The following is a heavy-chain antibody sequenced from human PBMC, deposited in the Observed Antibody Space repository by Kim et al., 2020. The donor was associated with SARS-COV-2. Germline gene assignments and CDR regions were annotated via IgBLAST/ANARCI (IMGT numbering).Heavy chain of an antibody. CDR3: ARFEGYGMDV. Sequence: GGSLRLSCAASGFTFSTYSMNWVRQAPGKGLEWVSSISTSSIYIYSADSAKGRFTISRDNAKSSLFLQMNSLRAEDTGVYYCARFEGYGMDVWGQGTTVT. J-gene: IGHJ6*02. V-gene: IGHV3-21*01. CDR2: ISTSSIYI. CDR1: GFTFSTYS. D-gene: IGHD3-9*01.